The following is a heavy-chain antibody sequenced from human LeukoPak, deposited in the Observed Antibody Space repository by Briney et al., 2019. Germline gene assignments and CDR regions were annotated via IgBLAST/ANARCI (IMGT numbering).Heavy chain of an antibody. Sequence: SETLSLTCTVSGGSISSYYWSWIRQPPGKGLEWIGYIYYSGSTNYNPSLKGRVTISVDTSKNQFSLKLSSVTAADTAVYYCARYDYSGGFDYWGQGTLVTVSS. V-gene: IGHV4-59*08. CDR1: GGSISSYY. CDR2: IYYSGST. D-gene: IGHD4-23*01. J-gene: IGHJ4*02. CDR3: ARYDYSGGFDY.